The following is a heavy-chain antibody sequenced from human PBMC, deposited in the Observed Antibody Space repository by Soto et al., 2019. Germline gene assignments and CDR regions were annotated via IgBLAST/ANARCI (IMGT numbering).Heavy chain of an antibody. CDR3: ARDYYGSGSLSWFDP. D-gene: IGHD3-10*01. Sequence: QVQLQQWGAGLLKPSETLSLTCAVYGGSFSGYYLSWIRQPPGKGLEWIGEINHSGSTNYNPSLRSRVTISVDTSTNQFSLKLSSVTAADTAVYYCARDYYGSGSLSWFDPWGQGTLVTVSS. J-gene: IGHJ5*02. V-gene: IGHV4-34*01. CDR1: GGSFSGYY. CDR2: INHSGST.